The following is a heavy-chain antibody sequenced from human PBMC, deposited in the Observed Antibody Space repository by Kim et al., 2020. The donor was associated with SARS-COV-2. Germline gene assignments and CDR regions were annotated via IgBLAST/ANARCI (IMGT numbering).Heavy chain of an antibody. D-gene: IGHD3-16*02. CDR1: GYTFTSYG. J-gene: IGHJ6*02. V-gene: IGHV1-18*01. Sequence: ASVKVSCKASGYTFTSYGISWVRQAPGQGLEWMGWISAYNGNTNYAQKLQGRVTMTTDTSTSTAYMELRSLGSDDTAVYYCARDLSSMMGYYYGMDVWGQGTTVTVSS. CDR2: ISAYNGNT. CDR3: ARDLSSMMGYYYGMDV.